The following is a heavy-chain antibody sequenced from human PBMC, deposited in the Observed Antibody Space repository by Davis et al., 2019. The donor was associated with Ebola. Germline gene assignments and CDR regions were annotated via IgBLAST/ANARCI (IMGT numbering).Heavy chain of an antibody. CDR1: GGSISSYY. V-gene: IGHV4-59*01. J-gene: IGHJ4*02. CDR2: IYYSGST. D-gene: IGHD2-8*01. Sequence: SETLSLTCTVSGGSISSYYWSWIRQPPGKGLEWFGYIYYSGSTNYNPSLKSRVTISVDTSKNQFSLKLSSVTGADTAVYYCAALYVGQDYWGQGTLVTVSS. CDR3: AALYVGQDY.